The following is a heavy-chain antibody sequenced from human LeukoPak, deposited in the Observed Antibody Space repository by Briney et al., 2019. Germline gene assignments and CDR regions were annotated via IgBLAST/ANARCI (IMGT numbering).Heavy chain of an antibody. Sequence: GGSLRLSCVASGLTFNSHSMSLVRQAPGMGLEWVSVVSTNGDVTFYADSVKGRFTISRDNSKNTLFLQMNSLRAEDTAVYYCAKLSLSGRSQSADYWGQGTLVTVSS. J-gene: IGHJ4*02. V-gene: IGHV3-23*01. D-gene: IGHD3-10*01. CDR1: GLTFNSHS. CDR3: AKLSLSGRSQSADY. CDR2: VSTNGDVT.